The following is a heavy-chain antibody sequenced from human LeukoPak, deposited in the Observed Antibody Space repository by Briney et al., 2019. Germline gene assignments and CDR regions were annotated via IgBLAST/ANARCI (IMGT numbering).Heavy chain of an antibody. CDR2: IYYSGST. D-gene: IGHD2-15*01. Sequence: PSETLSLTCTVSGGSVSSGSYYWSWIRQPPGKGLEWIGYIYYSGSTNYNPSLKSRVTISVDTSKNQFSMKLSSVTAADTAVYYCARELLGYCSGGSCYSGFWFAPWGQGTLVTVSS. CDR1: GGSVSSGSYY. CDR3: ARELLGYCSGGSCYSGFWFAP. J-gene: IGHJ5*02. V-gene: IGHV4-61*01.